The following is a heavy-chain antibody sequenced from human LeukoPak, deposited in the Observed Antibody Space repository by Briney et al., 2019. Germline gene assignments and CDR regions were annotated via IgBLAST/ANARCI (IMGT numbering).Heavy chain of an antibody. CDR3: VKDFSSPYPPVDFQH. CDR1: GFIFRTYG. J-gene: IGHJ1*01. CDR2: IGYDGTKK. D-gene: IGHD1-14*01. V-gene: IGHV3-30*02. Sequence: GGSLRLSCAASGFIFRTYGIHWVRQAPGKGLQWVAFIGYDGTKKSYADSVKGRFPISRDNSKNTVDLQMNSPRVEDMARYYCVKDFSSPYPPVDFQHWGRGTLVTVSS.